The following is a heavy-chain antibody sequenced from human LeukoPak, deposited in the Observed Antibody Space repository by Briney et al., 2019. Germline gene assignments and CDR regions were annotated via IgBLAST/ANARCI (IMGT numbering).Heavy chain of an antibody. D-gene: IGHD3-9*01. Sequence: GGSLRLSCAASGFTFSNAWMSWVRQAPGKGLEWVGRIKSKTDGGTTDYAAPVKGRFTISRDDSKNTLYLQMNSLKTEDTAVYYCTTGTSNQGKHVLRYFDWSPEDWDYWGQGTLVTVSS. CDR2: IKSKTDGGTT. CDR3: TTGTSNQGKHVLRYFDWSPEDWDY. CDR1: GFTFSNAW. J-gene: IGHJ4*02. V-gene: IGHV3-15*01.